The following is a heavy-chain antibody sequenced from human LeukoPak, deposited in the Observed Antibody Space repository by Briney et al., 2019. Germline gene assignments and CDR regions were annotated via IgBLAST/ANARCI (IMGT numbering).Heavy chain of an antibody. V-gene: IGHV4-59*01. CDR1: GGSISSYY. CDR2: IYYSGSS. J-gene: IGHJ6*02. D-gene: IGHD3-3*02. Sequence: PSETLSLTCTVSGGSISSYYWSWIRQPPGKGLEWIGYIYYSGSSNYNPSLKSRVTISVDTSKNQFSLKLSSVTAADTAVYYCARVISSAAYYYGMDVWGQGTTVTVSS. CDR3: ARVISSAAYYYGMDV.